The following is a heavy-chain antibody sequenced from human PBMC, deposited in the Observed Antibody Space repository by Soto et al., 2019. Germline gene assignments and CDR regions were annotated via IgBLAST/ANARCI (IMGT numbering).Heavy chain of an antibody. J-gene: IGHJ4*02. CDR1: EFTVSSNS. CDR3: ARGLYTGWHYFDY. Sequence: EVQLVESGGGLVQPGGSLRLSCAASEFTVSSNSMSWVRQAPGKGLEWVSVIYSGGSTYYADSVKGRFTISRNSSKNTLYLQMNSLRAEDTAVYYCARGLYTGWHYFDYWGQGTLVTVSS. V-gene: IGHV3-66*01. D-gene: IGHD5-12*01. CDR2: IYSGGST.